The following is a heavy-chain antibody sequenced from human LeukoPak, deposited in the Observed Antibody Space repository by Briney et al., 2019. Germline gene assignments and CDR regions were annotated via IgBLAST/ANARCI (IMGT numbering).Heavy chain of an antibody. CDR2: IIPIFGTA. CDR1: GYTFTSYA. CDR3: ARDGATAVAGTSFDY. D-gene: IGHD6-19*01. J-gene: IGHJ4*02. Sequence: GASVKVSCKASGYTFTSYAISWVRQAPGQGLEWMGGIIPIFGTANYAQKFQGRVTITADESTSTAYMELSSLRSEDTAVYYCARDGATAVAGTSFDYWGQGTLVTVSS. V-gene: IGHV1-69*13.